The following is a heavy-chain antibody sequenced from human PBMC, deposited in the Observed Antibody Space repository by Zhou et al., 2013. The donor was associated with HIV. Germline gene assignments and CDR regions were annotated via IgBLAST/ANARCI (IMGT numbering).Heavy chain of an antibody. CDR3: ARGLRGGNEGYYYYMDV. Sequence: QVQLVQSGAEVKKPGSSVKVSCKASGGTFSSYAISWVRQAPGQGLEWMGGIIPIFGTANYAQKFQGRVTITTDESTSTAYMELSSLRSEDTAVYYCARGLRGGNEGYYYYMDVWGKGTTVTVSS. J-gene: IGHJ6*03. CDR2: IIPIFGTA. V-gene: IGHV1-69*05. CDR1: GGTFSSYA. D-gene: IGHD2-15*01.